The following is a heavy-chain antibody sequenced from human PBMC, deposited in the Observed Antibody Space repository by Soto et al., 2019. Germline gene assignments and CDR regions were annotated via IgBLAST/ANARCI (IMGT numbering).Heavy chain of an antibody. CDR3: AKRAETNGWNSFGAYKYYFDF. CDR1: GYTFTSYD. J-gene: IGHJ4*02. V-gene: IGHV1-8*01. Sequence: DSVKVSCKASGYTFTSYDIYWVRQATGQGLEWMGWMNPNTGNSGYAQKFQGRVTMTSDTSISTAHMELSNLRSEDTAVYYCAKRAETNGWNSFGAYKYYFDFWGQGTLVTVSS. CDR2: MNPNTGNS. D-gene: IGHD1-1*01.